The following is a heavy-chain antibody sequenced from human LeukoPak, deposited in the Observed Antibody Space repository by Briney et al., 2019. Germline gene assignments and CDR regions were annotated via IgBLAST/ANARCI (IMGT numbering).Heavy chain of an antibody. Sequence: PGGSLRLSCAASGFTFSSYSMNWVRQAPGKGLEWVSSISSSSSYIYYADSVKGRFTISRDNAKNSLYLQMNSLRAEDTAVYYCASPSAVYDYVWGSYRYGGPFDYWGQGTLVTVSS. CDR1: GFTFSSYS. D-gene: IGHD3-16*02. CDR2: ISSSSSYI. V-gene: IGHV3-21*01. J-gene: IGHJ4*02. CDR3: ASPSAVYDYVWGSYRYGGPFDY.